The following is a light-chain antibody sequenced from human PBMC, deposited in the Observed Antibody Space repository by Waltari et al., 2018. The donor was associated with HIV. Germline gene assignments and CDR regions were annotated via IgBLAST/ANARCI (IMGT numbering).Light chain of an antibody. V-gene: IGLV3-21*02. J-gene: IGLJ1*01. CDR3: HVWESSSDEYV. CDR2: DDT. Sequence: SYVLTQPASVSVAPGQTANVTCGGDTVESKSVHWYQQRAGKAPILVLYDDTDRPSGIPERFSGSNFGNTATLTISRVEAGDEGDYYCHVWESSSDEYVFGTGTKVTV. CDR1: TVESKS.